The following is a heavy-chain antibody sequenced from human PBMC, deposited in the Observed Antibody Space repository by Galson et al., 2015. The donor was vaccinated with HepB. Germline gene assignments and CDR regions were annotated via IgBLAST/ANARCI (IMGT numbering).Heavy chain of an antibody. Sequence: SVKVSCKVSGYTLTDLSMHWVRQAPGKGLEWMGGFDPEDGETFYGQKFQGRVTMTEETSTDTAYMELSRLRSEDTAVYYCATRYKFWSAFRYWGQGTLVTVSS. CDR2: FDPEDGET. V-gene: IGHV1-24*01. D-gene: IGHD3-3*01. CDR1: GYTLTDLS. J-gene: IGHJ4*02. CDR3: ATRYKFWSAFRY.